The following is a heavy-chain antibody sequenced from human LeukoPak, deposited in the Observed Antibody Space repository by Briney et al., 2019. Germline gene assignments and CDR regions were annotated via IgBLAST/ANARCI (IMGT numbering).Heavy chain of an antibody. D-gene: IGHD6-6*01. CDR3: VRDLEYSSSSVSGRSSDY. J-gene: IGHJ4*02. CDR2: ISSTSTYT. Sequence: GGSLRLSCAASGFTFSRYSMNWARQAPGKGLEWVSSISSTSTYTYYADSVKGRFTISRGNAQNSLYLQMNSLRAEDTAVYYCVRDLEYSSSSVSGRSSDYWGQGTLVTVSS. CDR1: GFTFSRYS. V-gene: IGHV3-21*01.